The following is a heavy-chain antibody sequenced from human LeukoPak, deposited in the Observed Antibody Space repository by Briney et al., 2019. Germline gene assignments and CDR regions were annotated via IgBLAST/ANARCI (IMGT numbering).Heavy chain of an antibody. CDR3: AKDAMVRGVIGWFDP. CDR2: ISYDGSNK. CDR1: GFTFSSYA. D-gene: IGHD3-10*01. V-gene: IGHV3-30-3*01. Sequence: GGSLRLSCAASGFTFSSYAMHWVRQAPGKGLEWVAVISYDGSNKYYADSVKGRFTISRDNSKNTLYLQMNSLRVEDTALYYCAKDAMVRGVIGWFDPWGQGTLVIVSS. J-gene: IGHJ5*02.